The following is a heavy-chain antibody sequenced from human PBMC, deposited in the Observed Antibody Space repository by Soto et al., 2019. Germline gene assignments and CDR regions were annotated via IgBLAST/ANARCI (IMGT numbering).Heavy chain of an antibody. V-gene: IGHV1-69*13. CDR3: ARDVSSDTTGFRGYDL. CDR1: GGTVSSYA. CDR2: FIPIFVSA. Sequence: SVKVSCKASGGTVSSYAITWVRQAPGEGLEWMGVFIPIFVSAHYAPKFQGRITITADESTSTAYMELSGLTSEDTAIYYCARDVSSDTTGFRGYDLWGQGTQVTVSS. D-gene: IGHD3-10*01. J-gene: IGHJ4*02.